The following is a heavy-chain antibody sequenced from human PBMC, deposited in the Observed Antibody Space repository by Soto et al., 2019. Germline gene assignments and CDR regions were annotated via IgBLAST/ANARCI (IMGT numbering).Heavy chain of an antibody. CDR1: GFTFSIYA. CDR3: ATDKTPGWPYYCFDY. CDR2: ISGSVVST. V-gene: IGHV3-23*01. J-gene: IGHJ4*02. D-gene: IGHD2-15*01. Sequence: EVQLLESGGGLVQPGGSLRLSCAASGFTFSIYAMSWVRQAPGKGLEWVSAISGSVVSTYYADSVKGRFTIARDNSKNTLYLQMNSLRAEDKAVYYCATDKTPGWPYYCFDYWGQGTLVTVSS.